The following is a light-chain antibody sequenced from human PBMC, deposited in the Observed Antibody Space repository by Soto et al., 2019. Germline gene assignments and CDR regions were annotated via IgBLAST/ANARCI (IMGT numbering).Light chain of an antibody. Sequence: QSVLTQPPSASGSPGQSVTISCTGTSNDIGAYNYVSWYQQHPGKAPKLLIYEVFRRPSGVPDRFSGSRSGNTASLTVSGLQPGDEADYYCSSYAGRETGVFGTGTKVTVL. CDR3: SSYAGRETGV. CDR2: EVF. CDR1: SNDIGAYNY. J-gene: IGLJ1*01. V-gene: IGLV2-8*01.